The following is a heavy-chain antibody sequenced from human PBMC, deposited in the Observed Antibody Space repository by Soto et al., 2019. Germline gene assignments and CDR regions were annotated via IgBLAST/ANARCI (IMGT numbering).Heavy chain of an antibody. V-gene: IGHV1-18*01. CDR3: AREGPAPYYYYGMDV. Sequence: QVPLVQSGGEVKKPGASVKVSCKTSGYSFTTYGISWVRQAPGQGLEWMGWISAYNGNTNYAQKLQGRVTMTTDTSPSTAYMELRSLRSDDTAVYYCAREGPAPYYYYGMDVWGQGSTVTVSS. J-gene: IGHJ6*02. CDR2: ISAYNGNT. CDR1: GYSFTTYG.